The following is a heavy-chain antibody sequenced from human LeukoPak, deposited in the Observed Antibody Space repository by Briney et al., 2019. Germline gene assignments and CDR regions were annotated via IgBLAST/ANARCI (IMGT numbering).Heavy chain of an antibody. V-gene: IGHV4-59*01. CDR2: IYYSGST. CDR3: ARLYSSGYYVDY. J-gene: IGHJ4*02. CDR1: GGSISSYY. Sequence: SETLSLTCTVSGGSISSYYWSWIRQPPGKGLEWIGYIYYSGSTNYNPSLRSRVTISVDTSKNQFSLKLSSVTAADTAVYYCARLYSSGYYVDYWGQGTLATVSS. D-gene: IGHD3-22*01.